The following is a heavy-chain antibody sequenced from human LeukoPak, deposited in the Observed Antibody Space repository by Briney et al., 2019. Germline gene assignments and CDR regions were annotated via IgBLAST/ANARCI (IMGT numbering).Heavy chain of an antibody. V-gene: IGHV4-34*01. CDR3: ARGPRYSSSWNHYYYYGMDV. CDR2: INHSGST. Sequence: ASETLSLTCAVYGGSFSGYYWSWIRQPPGKGLEWIGEINHSGSTNYNPSLKSRVTISVDTSKNQFSLKLSSVTAADTAVYYCARGPRYSSSWNHYYYYGMDVWGQGTTVTVSS. J-gene: IGHJ6*02. D-gene: IGHD6-13*01. CDR1: GGSFSGYY.